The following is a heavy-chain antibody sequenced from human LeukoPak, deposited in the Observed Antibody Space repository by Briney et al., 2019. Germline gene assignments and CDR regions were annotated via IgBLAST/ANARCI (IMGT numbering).Heavy chain of an antibody. CDR3: AREPEQSILTGYYNFNWFDP. Sequence: SETLSLTCTVSGGSISSSSYYWGWIRQPPGKGLEWIGSIYYSGSTYYNPSLKSRVTISVDTSKNQFSLKLSSVTAADTAVYYCAREPEQSILTGYYNFNWFDPWGQGTLVTVSS. D-gene: IGHD3-9*01. J-gene: IGHJ5*02. CDR1: GGSISSSSYY. V-gene: IGHV4-39*02. CDR2: IYYSGST.